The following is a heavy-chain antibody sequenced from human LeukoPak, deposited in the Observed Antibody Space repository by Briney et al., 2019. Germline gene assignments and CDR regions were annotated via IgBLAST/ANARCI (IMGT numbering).Heavy chain of an antibody. D-gene: IGHD4-17*01. CDR3: ARVGTTVTTEGYYYYGMDV. CDR1: GGSISSYY. Sequence: SETLSLTCTVSGGSISSYYWSWIRQPPGKGLEWIGYIHDSGSTNYNPSLKSRVTISVDTSKNQFSLKLSSVTAADTAVYHCARVGTTVTTEGYYYYGMDVWGQGTAVTVSS. V-gene: IGHV4-59*01. CDR2: IHDSGST. J-gene: IGHJ6*02.